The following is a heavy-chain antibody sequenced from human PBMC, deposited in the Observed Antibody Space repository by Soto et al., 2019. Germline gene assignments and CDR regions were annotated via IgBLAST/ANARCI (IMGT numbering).Heavy chain of an antibody. CDR2: INHSGST. CDR1: GGSFSGYY. CDR3: ARYRYGDAHYYYGMDV. J-gene: IGHJ6*02. V-gene: IGHV4-34*01. D-gene: IGHD3-10*01. Sequence: SETLSLTCAVYGGSFSGYYWSWIRQPPGKGLEWIGEINHSGSTNYNLSLKSRVTISVDTSNNQFSLKLSSVTAADTAVYYCARYRYGDAHYYYGMDVWGQGTTVTVSS.